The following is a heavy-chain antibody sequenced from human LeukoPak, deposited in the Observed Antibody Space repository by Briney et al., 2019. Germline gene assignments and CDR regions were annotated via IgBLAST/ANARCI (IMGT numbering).Heavy chain of an antibody. J-gene: IGHJ4*02. D-gene: IGHD6-6*01. CDR3: ARGFTSSSVFDY. CDR1: GFTVSDNY. Sequence: PGGSLRLSCAASGFTVSDNYMSWVRQAPGKGLEWVSVIYSGGNTYYADSVKGRFSISRDKSKNTLYLQMNSLRAEDTAVYYCARGFTSSSVFDYWGQGTLVTVSS. V-gene: IGHV3-53*01. CDR2: IYSGGNT.